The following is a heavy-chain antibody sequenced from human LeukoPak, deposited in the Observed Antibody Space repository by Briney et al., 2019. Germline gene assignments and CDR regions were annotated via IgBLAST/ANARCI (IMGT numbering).Heavy chain of an antibody. D-gene: IGHD2-21*02. CDR3: ARGRFMGLEVTGLLGY. V-gene: IGHV1-8*01. CDR2: MNPNSENT. J-gene: IGHJ4*02. Sequence: GASVKVSCKASGYSFTSYDINWVRQATGQGLEWMGWMNPNSENTAYAQKFQGRVTMTRNTSISTAYMELSSLRSEDTAVYYCARGRFMGLEVTGLLGYWGQGALVTVSS. CDR1: GYSFTSYD.